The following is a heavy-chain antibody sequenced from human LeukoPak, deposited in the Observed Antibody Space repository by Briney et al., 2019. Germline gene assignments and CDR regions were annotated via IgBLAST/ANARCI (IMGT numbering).Heavy chain of an antibody. J-gene: IGHJ4*02. CDR3: ARGNSGYDLLLFDY. CDR2: ISAYNGNT. V-gene: IGHV1-18*01. D-gene: IGHD5-12*01. CDR1: GHTFTSYG. Sequence: ASVKVSCKASGHTFTSYGISWVRQAPGQGLEWMGWISAYNGNTNYAQKLQGRVTMTTDTSTSTAYMELRSLRSDDTAVYYCARGNSGYDLLLFDYWGQGTLVTVSS.